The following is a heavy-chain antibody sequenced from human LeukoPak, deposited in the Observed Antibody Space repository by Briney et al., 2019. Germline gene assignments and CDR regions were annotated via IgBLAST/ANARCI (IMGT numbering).Heavy chain of an antibody. CDR2: IYHSGST. D-gene: IGHD1-26*01. V-gene: IGHV4-38-2*02. CDR3: ARGGGSYSPAYYFDY. J-gene: IGHJ4*02. Sequence: SETLSLTCTVSGYSISSGYYWGWIRQPPGKGLEWIGSIYHSGSTYYNPSLKSRVTISVDTSKNQFSLKLRSVTAADTAVYYCARGGGSYSPAYYFDYWGQGTLVTVSS. CDR1: GYSISSGYY.